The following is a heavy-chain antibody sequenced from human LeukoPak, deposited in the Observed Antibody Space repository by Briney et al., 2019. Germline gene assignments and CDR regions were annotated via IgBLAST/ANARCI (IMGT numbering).Heavy chain of an antibody. D-gene: IGHD3-10*01. V-gene: IGHV4-4*07. J-gene: IGHJ4*02. CDR3: ARDAYYYGSGSYPLDY. CDR2: IYTSGST. Sequence: PSETLSLTCTVSGGSISSYYWSWIRQPAGKGLEWIGRIYTSGSTNYNPSLKSRVTMSVDTSKNQFSLKLSSVTAADTAVYYYARDAYYYGSGSYPLDYWGQGTLVTVSS. CDR1: GGSISSYY.